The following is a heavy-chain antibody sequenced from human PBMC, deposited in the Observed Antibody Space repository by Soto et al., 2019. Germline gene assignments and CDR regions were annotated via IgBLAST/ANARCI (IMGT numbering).Heavy chain of an antibody. CDR2: ISYDGSNK. CDR3: AKDPYCYL. J-gene: IGHJ4*02. Sequence: GGSLRLSCAASGFTFSSYGMHWVRQAPGKGLEWVAVISYDGSNKYYADSVKGRFTISRDNSKNTLYLQMNSLRAEDTAVYYCAKDPYCYLWGQGTLVTAPQ. V-gene: IGHV3-30*18. CDR1: GFTFSSYG. D-gene: IGHD2-21*01.